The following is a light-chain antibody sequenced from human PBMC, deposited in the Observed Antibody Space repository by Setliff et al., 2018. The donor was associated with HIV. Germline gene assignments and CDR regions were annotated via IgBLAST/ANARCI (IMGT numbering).Light chain of an antibody. CDR2: TNS. V-gene: IGLV1-44*01. Sequence: QSVLTQPPSASGTPGQRVTISCSGSNSNIGTNTVNWYQQLPGAAPKLLIYTNSHRPSGVPARFSGSKSGTSASLAISGLRSEDEADYYCASWDDSLKEYVFGTGTKVTVL. CDR1: NSNIGTNT. CDR3: ASWDDSLKEYV. J-gene: IGLJ1*01.